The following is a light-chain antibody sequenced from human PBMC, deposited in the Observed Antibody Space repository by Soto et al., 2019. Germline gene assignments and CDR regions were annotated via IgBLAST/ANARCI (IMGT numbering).Light chain of an antibody. J-gene: IGKJ1*01. CDR3: QQFYTTPHT. CDR1: QRFFLTSAGRTY. Sequence: DIVMTRSPDSRAGFRGGGATFNCKPSQRFFLTSAGRTYLAWYQQKQGQPPRLLLYWASTRESGVPDRFSGSGSGTDFTLTFSSLQAEDAAVYYCQQFYTTPHTFGQGTKVEIK. CDR2: WAS. V-gene: IGKV4-1*01.